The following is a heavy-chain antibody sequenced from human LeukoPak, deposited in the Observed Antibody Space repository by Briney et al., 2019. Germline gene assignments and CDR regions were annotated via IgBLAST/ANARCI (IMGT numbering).Heavy chain of an antibody. D-gene: IGHD4-23*01. CDR2: IYYSGSA. Sequence: SQTLSLTCTVSGGSISSGDYYWSWIRQPPGKGLEWIGYIYYSGSAYYNPSLKSRVTISVDTSKNQFSLKLSSVTAADTAVYYCARDLLNEGNHLDYWGQGTLVTVSS. CDR1: GGSISSGDYY. V-gene: IGHV4-30-4*01. J-gene: IGHJ4*02. CDR3: ARDLLNEGNHLDY.